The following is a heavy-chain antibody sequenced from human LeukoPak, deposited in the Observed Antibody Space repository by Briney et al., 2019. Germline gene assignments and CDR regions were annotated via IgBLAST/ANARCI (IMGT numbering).Heavy chain of an antibody. V-gene: IGHV3-21*01. CDR3: PRERSLGLRCVFDI. CDR1: GFTFSTYS. Sequence: GGSLRLSCAASGFTFSTYSMNWVRQAPGKGLEWLSSISSSGTKIYYADSVKGRFTISRDNARNSVYLQLNSLRAEDTGVYYCPRERSLGLRCVFDIWGQATMVTVSS. CDR2: ISSSGTKI. J-gene: IGHJ3*02. D-gene: IGHD3-16*01.